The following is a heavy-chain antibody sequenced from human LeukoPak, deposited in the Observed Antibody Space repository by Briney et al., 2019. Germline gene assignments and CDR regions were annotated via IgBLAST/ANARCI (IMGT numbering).Heavy chain of an antibody. Sequence: TGGSLRLSCAASGFTFTSFWMSWVRQAPGKGLEWVANIKEDGSEKYYVDSVMGRFTISRDNAKSSQYLEMNSLRAEDTAVYYCARGRFNYDSTGYSSFYHWGQGTLVTVSS. CDR3: ARGRFNYDSTGYSSFYH. J-gene: IGHJ4*02. V-gene: IGHV3-7*01. CDR1: GFTFTSFW. CDR2: IKEDGSEK. D-gene: IGHD3-22*01.